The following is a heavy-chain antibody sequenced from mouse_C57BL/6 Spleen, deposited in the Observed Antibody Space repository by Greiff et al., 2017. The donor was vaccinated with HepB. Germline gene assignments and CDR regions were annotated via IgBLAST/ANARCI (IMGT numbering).Heavy chain of an antibody. CDR1: GFTFSSYG. V-gene: IGHV5-6*01. Sequence: EVNVVESGGDLVKPGGSLKLSCAASGFTFSSYGMSWVRQTPDKRLEWVATISSGGSYTYYPDSVKGRFTISRDNAKNTLYLQMSSLKSEDTAMYYCARQYYSNHVGNAMDYWGQGTSVTVSS. J-gene: IGHJ4*01. D-gene: IGHD2-5*01. CDR2: ISSGGSYT. CDR3: ARQYYSNHVGNAMDY.